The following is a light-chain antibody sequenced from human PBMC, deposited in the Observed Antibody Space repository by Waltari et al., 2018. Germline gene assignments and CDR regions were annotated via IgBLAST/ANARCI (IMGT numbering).Light chain of an antibody. J-gene: IGKJ2*01. CDR2: GVS. V-gene: IGKV1-39*01. CDR3: QHSDGPSP. CDR1: QTISNH. Sequence: DIQMTQSPSSLSASVGDRVTITCRASQTISNHLNWYQHKPGQAPRVLIFGVSSLRGGVPSRFRGSGSETDFTLTISGLQPEDLATYYCQHSDGPSPFGQGTKLEIK.